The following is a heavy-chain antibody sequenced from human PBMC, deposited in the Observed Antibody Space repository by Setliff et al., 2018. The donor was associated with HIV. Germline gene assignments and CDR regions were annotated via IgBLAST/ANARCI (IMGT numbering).Heavy chain of an antibody. D-gene: IGHD6-13*01. CDR2: INHSGST. CDR3: ARQQHSSDLKIWNY. V-gene: IGHV4-38-2*02. Sequence: PSETLSLTCTVSGYSISSDYYWGWIRQPPGKGLEWIGEINHSGSTNYNPSLKSRVTISVDTSKNQFSLKLSSVTAADTAVFYCARQQHSSDLKIWNYWGQGTLVTVSS. CDR1: GYSISSDYY. J-gene: IGHJ4*02.